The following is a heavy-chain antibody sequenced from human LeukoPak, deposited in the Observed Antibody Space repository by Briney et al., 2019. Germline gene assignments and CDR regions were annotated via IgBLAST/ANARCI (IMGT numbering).Heavy chain of an antibody. CDR1: GGSLSNHY. D-gene: IGHD3-16*01. Sequence: SETLSLTCSVSGGSLSNHYWSWIRQPPGKGLEWIAHIYSSGTTTYNPSLKSRVTISLDTSKSQISLKVTSVTAADTAVYYCARHLGVGSYPLDCWGQGTLVTVSS. CDR2: IYSSGTT. CDR3: ARHLGVGSYPLDC. J-gene: IGHJ4*02. V-gene: IGHV4-59*08.